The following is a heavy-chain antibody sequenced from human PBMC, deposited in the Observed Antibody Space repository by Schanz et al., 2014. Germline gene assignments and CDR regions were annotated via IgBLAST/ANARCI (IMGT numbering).Heavy chain of an antibody. Sequence: QVQLVESGGGVVQPGRSLRLSCAAYGFTFSDHYMDWVRQAPGKGLEWVAVISYDGSNKYYADSVKGRFTISRDNSKNTLYLQMNTLRAEDTAVYYCARDRGYCSGGSCLTFDYWGQGTLVTGSS. CDR2: ISYDGSNK. V-gene: IGHV3-30-3*01. J-gene: IGHJ4*02. CDR1: GFTFSDHY. D-gene: IGHD2-15*01. CDR3: ARDRGYCSGGSCLTFDY.